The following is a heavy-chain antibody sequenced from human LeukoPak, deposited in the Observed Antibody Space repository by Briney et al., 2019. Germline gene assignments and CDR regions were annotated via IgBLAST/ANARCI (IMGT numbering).Heavy chain of an antibody. CDR1: GFTFNSYG. Sequence: GGSLRLSCAASGFTFNSYGMHWGRQAPGQGPEWVAVIWYDGSNKYYADSVKGRFTISRDNSKNTLYLQMNSLRAEDTAVYYCAKESSRDLDYWGQGTLVTVSS. V-gene: IGHV3-33*06. CDR2: IWYDGSNK. CDR3: AKESSRDLDY. J-gene: IGHJ4*02.